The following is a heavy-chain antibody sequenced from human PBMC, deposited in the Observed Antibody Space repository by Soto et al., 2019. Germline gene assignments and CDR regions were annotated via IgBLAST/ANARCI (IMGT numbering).Heavy chain of an antibody. CDR2: ISAYNGNT. CDR1: GYTFTSYG. CDR3: ARDRYCGGDCYSRDAFDI. J-gene: IGHJ3*02. D-gene: IGHD2-21*02. Sequence: QVQLVQSGAEVKKPGASVKVSCRASGYTFTSYGISWVRQAPGQGRVWWGWISAYNGNTNYAQKLQGRVTMTHDTSTSTAYMELRRLRSDDTAVYYCARDRYCGGDCYSRDAFDIWGQGTMVTVSS. V-gene: IGHV1-18*01.